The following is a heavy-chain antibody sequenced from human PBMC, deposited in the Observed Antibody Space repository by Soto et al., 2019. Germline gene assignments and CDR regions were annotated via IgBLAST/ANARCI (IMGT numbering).Heavy chain of an antibody. Sequence: EVQLLESGGGLVQPGGSLRLSCAASGFTFSSYAMSWVRQAPGKGLEWVSAISGSGGSTYYADSVKGRFIISRDNSKNTLYLQMNSLRAEDTAVYYCAKDSHLRSMVGYCSGGSCYALAFDIWGQGTMVTVSS. J-gene: IGHJ3*02. CDR3: AKDSHLRSMVGYCSGGSCYALAFDI. V-gene: IGHV3-23*01. CDR2: ISGSGGST. CDR1: GFTFSSYA. D-gene: IGHD2-15*01.